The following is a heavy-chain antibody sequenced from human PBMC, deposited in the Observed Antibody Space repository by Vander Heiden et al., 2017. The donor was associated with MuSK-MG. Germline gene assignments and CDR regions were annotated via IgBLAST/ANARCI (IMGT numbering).Heavy chain of an antibody. CDR1: GFTFDDYA. D-gene: IGHD2-2*01. CDR2: ISWNSGSI. J-gene: IGHJ4*02. CDR3: AKDHQLYHY. Sequence: EVQLVESGGGLVQPGRSLRLSCAASGFTFDDYAMHWVRQAPGKGLEWVSGISWNSGSIGYADSVKGRFTISRDNAKNSLYLQMNSLRAEDTALYYCAKDHQLYHYWGQGTLVTVSS. V-gene: IGHV3-9*01.